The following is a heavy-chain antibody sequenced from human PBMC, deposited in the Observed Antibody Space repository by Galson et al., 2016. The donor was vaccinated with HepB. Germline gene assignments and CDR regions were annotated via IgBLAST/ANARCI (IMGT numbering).Heavy chain of an antibody. CDR3: ARLDLVRAIHFDH. V-gene: IGHV5-51*01. CDR1: GYNFSSSW. CDR2: IHPVDSET. J-gene: IGHJ4*02. D-gene: IGHD2-21*01. Sequence: QSGAEVKKPGESLKISCKTSGYNFSSSWIGWVRQAPGKGLEWMGNIHPVDSETHISPSFQGQVTIPADKSTSTVHLHWTRLKASDTAMYYCARLDLVRAIHFDHWGQGTLVPVSA.